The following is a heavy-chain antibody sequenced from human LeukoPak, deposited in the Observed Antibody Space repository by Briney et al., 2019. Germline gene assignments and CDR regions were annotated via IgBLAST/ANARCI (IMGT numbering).Heavy chain of an antibody. J-gene: IGHJ6*02. Sequence: ASVKVSCKASGYTFTSYYMHWVRQAPGQGLEWMGIINPSGGSTSYAQKFQGRVTMTRDTSTGTVYMELSSLRSEDTAVYYCAREAGGSYPYYYYYGMDVWGQGTTVTVSS. CDR1: GYTFTSYY. CDR3: AREAGGSYPYYYYYGMDV. CDR2: INPSGGST. V-gene: IGHV1-46*01. D-gene: IGHD1-26*01.